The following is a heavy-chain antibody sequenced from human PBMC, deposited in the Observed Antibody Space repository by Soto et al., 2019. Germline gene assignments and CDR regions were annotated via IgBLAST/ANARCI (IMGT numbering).Heavy chain of an antibody. J-gene: IGHJ5*02. D-gene: IGHD2-15*01. CDR1: GGSISSSSYY. Sequence: PSETLSLTCTVSGGSISSSSYYWGWIRQPPGKGLEWIGSIYYSGSTYYNPSLKSRVTISVDTSKNQFSLKLSSVTAADTAVYYCARTPRNIVVVVGWFDPWGQGTLVTVSS. V-gene: IGHV4-39*01. CDR2: IYYSGST. CDR3: ARTPRNIVVVVGWFDP.